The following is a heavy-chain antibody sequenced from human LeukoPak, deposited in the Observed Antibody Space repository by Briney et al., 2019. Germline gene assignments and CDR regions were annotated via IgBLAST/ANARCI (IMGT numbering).Heavy chain of an antibody. Sequence: KPGGSLRLSCAASGFTFSDYYMSWIRQAPGKGLEWVSYISSSGSTIYYADSVKGRFTISRDNAKNSLYLQMNSLRAEDTAVYYCARVEMAIAMAYYYYGMDAWGQGTTVTVSS. V-gene: IGHV3-11*01. CDR1: GFTFSDYY. CDR2: ISSSGSTI. J-gene: IGHJ6*02. D-gene: IGHD5-24*01. CDR3: ARVEMAIAMAYYYYGMDA.